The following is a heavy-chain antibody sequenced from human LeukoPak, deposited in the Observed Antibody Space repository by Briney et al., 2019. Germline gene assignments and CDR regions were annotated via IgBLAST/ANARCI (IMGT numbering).Heavy chain of an antibody. CDR1: GYTFTCYY. CDR2: INPSGGST. D-gene: IGHD5-18*01. V-gene: IGHV1-46*01. J-gene: IGHJ4*02. Sequence: ASVKVSCKASGYTFTCYYMHWVRQAPGQGLEWMGIINPSGGSTSYAQKFQGRVTMTRDTSTSTVYMELSSLRSEDTAVYYCARVDTAMVPIAWGQGTLVTVSS. CDR3: ARVDTAMVPIA.